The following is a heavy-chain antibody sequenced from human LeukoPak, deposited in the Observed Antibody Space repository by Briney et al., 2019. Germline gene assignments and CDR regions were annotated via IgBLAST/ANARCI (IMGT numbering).Heavy chain of an antibody. CDR1: RFTFTTYW. CDR3: AKVAKYYYGSETYYFFEH. Sequence: GGSLRLSCAASRFTFTTYWMSWVRQAPGKGLEWLANLKQDGTEKYYVDSVKGRFTISRDNAKNSLYLQMNSLRVEDTAVYYCAKVAKYYYGSETYYFFEHWGQGTPVTASS. D-gene: IGHD3-10*01. V-gene: IGHV3-7*01. CDR2: LKQDGTEK. J-gene: IGHJ4*02.